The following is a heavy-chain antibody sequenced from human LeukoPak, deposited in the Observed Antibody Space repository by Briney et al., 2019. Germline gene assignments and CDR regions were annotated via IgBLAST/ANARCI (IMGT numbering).Heavy chain of an antibody. J-gene: IGHJ4*02. CDR1: DGSISSYY. Sequence: PSETLSLTCTVSDGSISSYYWSWIRQPPGKGLEWIGYIYNTGSTTYNPSLKSRVTISVDRSRNLFSLNLGSVTAADTAVYYCARAVSGYYFDYWGQGTLVAVSS. CDR3: ARAVSGYYFDY. V-gene: IGHV4-59*01. CDR2: IYNTGST. D-gene: IGHD6-19*01.